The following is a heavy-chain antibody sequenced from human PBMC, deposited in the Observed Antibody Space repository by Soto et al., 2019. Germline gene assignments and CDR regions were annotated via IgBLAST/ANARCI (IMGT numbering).Heavy chain of an antibody. CDR2: MNPNSGNT. J-gene: IGHJ3*02. CDR3: ARLGGYCSSTSCPAGEAFDI. CDR1: GYTFTSYD. D-gene: IGHD2-2*03. V-gene: IGHV1-8*01. Sequence: ASVKVSCKASGYTFTSYDINWERQATGQGLEWMGWMNPNSGNTGYAQKFQGRVTMTRNTSISTAYMELSSLRSEDTAVYYCARLGGYCSSTSCPAGEAFDIWGQGTMVTVSS.